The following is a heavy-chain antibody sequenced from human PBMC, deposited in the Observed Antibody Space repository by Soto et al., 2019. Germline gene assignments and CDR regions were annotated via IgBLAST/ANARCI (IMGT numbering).Heavy chain of an antibody. CDR3: ARDRYCSSTSCYEMGGLDY. D-gene: IGHD2-2*01. V-gene: IGHV3-64*01. J-gene: IGHJ4*02. CDR1: GFTFSSYA. Sequence: EVQLVESGGGLVQPGGSLRLSCAASGFTFSSYAMHWVSQAPGKGLEYVSAISSNGGSTYYANSVKGRFTISRDNSKNTLYLQMGSLRAEDMAVYYCARDRYCSSTSCYEMGGLDYWGQGTLVTVSS. CDR2: ISSNGGST.